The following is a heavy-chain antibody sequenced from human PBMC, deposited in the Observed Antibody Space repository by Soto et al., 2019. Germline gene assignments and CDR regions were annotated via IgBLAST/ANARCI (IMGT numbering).Heavy chain of an antibody. D-gene: IGHD2-2*01. CDR2: INHSGST. CDR1: GGSFSGYY. V-gene: IGHV4-34*01. CDR3: ARRPVGDCSSTSCSADDFDI. Sequence: PSETLSLTCAVYGGSFSGYYWSWIRQPPGKGLEWIGEINHSGSTNYNPSLKSRVTISVDTSKNQFSLKLSSVTAADTAVYYCARRPVGDCSSTSCSADDFDIWGQGTMVT. J-gene: IGHJ3*02.